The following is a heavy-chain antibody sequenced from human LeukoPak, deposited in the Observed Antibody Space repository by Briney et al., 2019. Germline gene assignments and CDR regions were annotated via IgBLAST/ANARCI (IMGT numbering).Heavy chain of an antibody. CDR3: ARGHNENNYKSTIDV. CDR1: GDSISTSTW. J-gene: IGHJ3*01. Sequence: PSETLSLTCAVSGDSISTSTWWNWVRQPPGKGLEWIGVIYHSGSTNRNSSLKSRVTISVDKTKNHFTLKLSSVTAADTAMYYCARGHNENNYKSTIDVWGQGTMVTVSS. D-gene: IGHD1/OR15-1a*01. V-gene: IGHV4-4*02. CDR2: IYHSGST.